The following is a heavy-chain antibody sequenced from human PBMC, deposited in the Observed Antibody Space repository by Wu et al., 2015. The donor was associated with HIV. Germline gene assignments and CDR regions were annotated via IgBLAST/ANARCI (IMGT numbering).Heavy chain of an antibody. J-gene: IGHJ3*02. CDR3: ARGIDYGGNPGDDAFDI. V-gene: IGHV1-2*02. CDR2: INPNRGGT. CDR1: GYTFTGYY. Sequence: QVQLVQSGAEVKKPGASVKASCKASGYTFTGYYMHWVRQAPGQGLEWMGWINPNRGGTNFAQKFQGRVTMTRDTSISTAYMELSRLRSDDTAVYYCARGIDYGGNPGDDAFDIWGQGTMVTVSS. D-gene: IGHD4-23*01.